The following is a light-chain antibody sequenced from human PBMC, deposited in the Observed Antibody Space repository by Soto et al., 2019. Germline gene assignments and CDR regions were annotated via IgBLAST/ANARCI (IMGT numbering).Light chain of an antibody. CDR2: SND. V-gene: IGLV1-44*01. Sequence: QSVLTQPPSASGTPGQRVTISCSGSSSNIGSNTVNWYQQLPGTAPRLVIHSNDQRPFGVPDRFSGSRSGTSASLAVSGLRSEDEADYYCVAWDDSLAGYVFGTGTKLTVL. J-gene: IGLJ1*01. CDR1: SSNIGSNT. CDR3: VAWDDSLAGYV.